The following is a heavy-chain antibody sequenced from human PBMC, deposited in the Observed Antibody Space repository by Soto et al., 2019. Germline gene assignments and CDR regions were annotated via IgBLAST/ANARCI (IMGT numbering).Heavy chain of an antibody. CDR2: ISAYNGNT. V-gene: IGHV1-18*01. CDR3: ARDPPHRDPARSYYGMDV. J-gene: IGHJ6*02. CDR1: GYTFTSYG. Sequence: ASVKVSCKASGYTFTSYGISWVRQAPGQGLEWMGWISAYNGNTNYAQKLQGRVTMTTDTSTSTAYMELRSLRSDDTAVYYCARDPPHRDPARSYYGMDVWGQGTTVTVSS.